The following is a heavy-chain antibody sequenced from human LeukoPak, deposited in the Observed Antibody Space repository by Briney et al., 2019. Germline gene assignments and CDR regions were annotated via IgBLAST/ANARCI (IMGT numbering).Heavy chain of an antibody. J-gene: IGHJ4*02. Sequence: GGSLRLSCAASGFTFSDYYISWIRQAPGRGLEWLSYIGTSGTTIYYADSVKGRFTISRDNSKNTLYLQMNSLRAEDTAVYYCAKVVPRSGYSLDYWGQGTLVTVSS. D-gene: IGHD3-3*01. V-gene: IGHV3-11*01. CDR3: AKVVPRSGYSLDY. CDR2: IGTSGTTI. CDR1: GFTFSDYY.